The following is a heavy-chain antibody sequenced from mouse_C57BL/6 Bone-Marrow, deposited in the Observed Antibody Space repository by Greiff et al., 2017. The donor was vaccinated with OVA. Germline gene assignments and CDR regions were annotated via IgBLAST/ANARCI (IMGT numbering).Heavy chain of an antibody. CDR2: IDPETGGT. CDR1: GYTFTDYE. Sequence: VKLQESGAELVRPGASVTLSCKASGYTFTDYEMHWVKQTPVHGLEWIGAIDPETGGTAYNQKFKGKAILTADKSSSTAYMELRSLTSEDSAVYYCTKLRNDWGQGTTLTVSS. J-gene: IGHJ2*01. V-gene: IGHV1-15*01. CDR3: TKLRND. D-gene: IGHD2-4*01.